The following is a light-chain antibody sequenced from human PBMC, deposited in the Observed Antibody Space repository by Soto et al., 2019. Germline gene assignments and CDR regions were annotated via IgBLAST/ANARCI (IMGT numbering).Light chain of an antibody. V-gene: IGKV3-20*01. Sequence: EVVLTQSPGTLSLSPGERATLSCRASQSVSSSYLAWYQQKPGQAPRLLIYAASSRATGVPDRFSGSGSGKDFTLTISRLEPEDFAVYYCQQYGSSLSWTFGQGTKVDIK. J-gene: IGKJ1*01. CDR2: AAS. CDR3: QQYGSSLSWT. CDR1: QSVSSSY.